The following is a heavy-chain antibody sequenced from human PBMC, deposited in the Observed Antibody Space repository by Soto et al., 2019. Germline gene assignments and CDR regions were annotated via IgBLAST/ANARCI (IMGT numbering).Heavy chain of an antibody. CDR2: ISYDGSNK. D-gene: IGHD3-3*01. CDR1: GFTFSSYA. J-gene: IGHJ6*02. V-gene: IGHV3-30-3*01. Sequence: QVQLVESGGGVVQPGRSLRLSCAASGFTFSSYAMHWVRQAPGKGLEWVAVISYDGSNKYYADSVKGRFTISRDNSKNTLYLQMNSLRAEDPAVYYCARDLGLLEWLVSHGMDVWGQGTTVTVSS. CDR3: ARDLGLLEWLVSHGMDV.